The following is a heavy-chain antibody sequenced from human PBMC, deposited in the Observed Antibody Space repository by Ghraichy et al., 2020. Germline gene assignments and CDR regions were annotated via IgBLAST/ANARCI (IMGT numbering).Heavy chain of an antibody. CDR1: GGSISSYY. CDR2: IYYSGST. J-gene: IGHJ3*02. V-gene: IGHV4-59*08. D-gene: IGHD3-3*01. Sequence: SETLSLTCTVSGGSISSYYWSWIRQPPGKGLEWIGYIYYSGSTNYNPSLKSRVTISVDTSKNQFSLKLSSVTAADTAVYYCASQPPLWSGYSLIGNDAFDIWGQGTMVTVSS. CDR3: ASQPPLWSGYSLIGNDAFDI.